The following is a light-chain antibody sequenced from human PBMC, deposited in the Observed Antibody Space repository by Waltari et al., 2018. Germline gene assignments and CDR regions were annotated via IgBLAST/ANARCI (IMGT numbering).Light chain of an antibody. Sequence: QSALTQPPSASGSPGQSVNISCTGTARDGSFSWYQQHPGNAPTPLIYEVAKRPSGVPARFSGSKSGKTASLTVSGLQTEDEADYYCSSDAVSDNFYDFGTGTRVTVL. CDR2: EVA. J-gene: IGLJ1*01. CDR3: SSDAVSDNFYD. V-gene: IGLV2-8*01. CDR1: ARDGS.